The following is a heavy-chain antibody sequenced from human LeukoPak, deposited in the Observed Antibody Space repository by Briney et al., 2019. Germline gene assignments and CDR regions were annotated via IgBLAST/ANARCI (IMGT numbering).Heavy chain of an antibody. Sequence: PSETLSLTCTVSGGSISSYYWSWIRQPPGKGLEWIGYIYYSGSTNYNPSLKSRVTISVDTSKNQFSLKLSSVTTADTAVYYCATLRTGLFDYWRQGTLVTVSS. J-gene: IGHJ4*02. CDR3: ATLRTGLFDY. CDR1: GGSISSYY. D-gene: IGHD4-17*01. V-gene: IGHV4-59*08. CDR2: IYYSGST.